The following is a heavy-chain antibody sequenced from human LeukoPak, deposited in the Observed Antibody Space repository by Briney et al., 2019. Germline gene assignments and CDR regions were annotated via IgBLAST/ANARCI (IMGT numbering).Heavy chain of an antibody. J-gene: IGHJ6*02. CDR2: IYYSGST. V-gene: IGHV4-59*12. Sequence: SETLSLTCTVSGGSISSYYWSWIRQPPGKGLEWIGYIYYSGSTNYNPSLKSRVTISVDKSKNHFSLRLSSVTAADTAVYYCARDKRGITMVRGVIDNYYYYGMDVWGQGTTVTVSS. CDR1: GGSISSYY. CDR3: ARDKRGITMVRGVIDNYYYYGMDV. D-gene: IGHD3-10*01.